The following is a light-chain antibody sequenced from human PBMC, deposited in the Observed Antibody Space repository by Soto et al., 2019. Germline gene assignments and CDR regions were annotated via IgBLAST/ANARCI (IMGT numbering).Light chain of an antibody. CDR1: QSLSKY. CDR2: DAS. CDR3: QQRSNWHPLT. J-gene: IGKJ4*01. V-gene: IGKV3-11*01. Sequence: EIVFTQSPATLALSPGERATLSCRASQSLSKYLAWYQQKPAQATSLIIYDASNRATGIPARFSGSVSGTDFTLTIGSLEPEDFAVYYCQQRSNWHPLTFGGGTKVDIK.